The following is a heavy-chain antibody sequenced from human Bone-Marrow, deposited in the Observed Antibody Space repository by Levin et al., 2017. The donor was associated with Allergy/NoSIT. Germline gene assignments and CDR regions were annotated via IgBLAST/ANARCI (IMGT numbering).Heavy chain of an antibody. CDR1: GFTFSAHG. CDR2: IGHGGDT. D-gene: IGHD3-10*01. Sequence: SGESLKISCAASGFTFSAHGMHWVRRAAGRGLEWLSTIGHGGDTYYAASVRGRFTIARDNAKSSLYLQMNNVRGGDAAVYYCVRGDWARSTYSFDSWGQGTPVTVSS. J-gene: IGHJ4*02. V-gene: IGHV3-13*01. CDR3: VRGDWARSTYSFDS.